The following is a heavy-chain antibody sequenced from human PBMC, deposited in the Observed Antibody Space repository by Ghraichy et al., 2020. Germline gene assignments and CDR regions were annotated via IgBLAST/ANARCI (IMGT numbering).Heavy chain of an antibody. V-gene: IGHV4-30-2*01. Sequence: SETLSLTCAVSGGSISSGGYSWSWIRQPPGKGLEWIGYIYHSGSTYYNPSLKSRVTISVDRSKNQFSLKLSSVTAADTAVYYCAGSLWFGELSQRANAFDIWGQGTMVTVSS. CDR1: GGSISSGGYS. J-gene: IGHJ3*02. CDR2: IYHSGST. D-gene: IGHD3-10*01. CDR3: AGSLWFGELSQRANAFDI.